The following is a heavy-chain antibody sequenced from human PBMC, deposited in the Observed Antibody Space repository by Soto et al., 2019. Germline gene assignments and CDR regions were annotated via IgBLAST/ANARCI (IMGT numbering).Heavy chain of an antibody. J-gene: IGHJ5*02. Sequence: SVKVSCKASGGTFSSYAISWVRQAPGQGLEWMGGIIPIFGTANYAQKFQGRVTITADESTSTAYMELSSLRSEDTAVYYCARLRHPGNGVFDLWGQGTLVTVYS. CDR1: GGTFSSYA. V-gene: IGHV1-69*13. D-gene: IGHD1-1*01. CDR3: ARLRHPGNGVFDL. CDR2: IIPIFGTA.